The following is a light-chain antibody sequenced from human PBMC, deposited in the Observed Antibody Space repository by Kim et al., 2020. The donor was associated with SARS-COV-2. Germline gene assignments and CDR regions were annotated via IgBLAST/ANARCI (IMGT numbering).Light chain of an antibody. V-gene: IGKV3-20*01. J-gene: IGKJ1*01. CDR3: QQYGSSPRT. CDR2: GAS. Sequence: YPGERATLSCRASQSVSSSYLAWYQQKPGQAPRLLIDGASSRATGIPDRFSGSGSGTDFTLTISRLEPEDFAVYYCQQYGSSPRTFGQGTKVDIK. CDR1: QSVSSSY.